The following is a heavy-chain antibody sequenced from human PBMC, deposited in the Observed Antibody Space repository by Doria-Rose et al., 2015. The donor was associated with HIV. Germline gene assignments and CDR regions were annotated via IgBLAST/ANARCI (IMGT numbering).Heavy chain of an antibody. CDR2: IFSDDER. V-gene: IGHV2-26*01. CDR1: GVSLSSPGMG. D-gene: IGHD6-13*01. Sequence: QVTLKESGPVLVKPAETLTLTCTVSGVSLSSPGMGVSWIRQPPGKALEWLANIFSDDERSYNPSLKIRLTISRGTSKSQVVLTTTDMDPVDTATYYCARIKSSRWYHKYYFDFWGQGTLVIVSA. J-gene: IGHJ4*02. CDR3: ARIKSSRWYHKYYFDF.